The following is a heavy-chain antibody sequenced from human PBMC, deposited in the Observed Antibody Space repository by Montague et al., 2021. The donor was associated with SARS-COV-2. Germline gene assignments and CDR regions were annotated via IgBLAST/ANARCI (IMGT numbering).Heavy chain of an antibody. CDR3: ARVQGFTMRGVDIGGFDF. D-gene: IGHD3-22*01. J-gene: IGHJ3*01. Sequence: TLSLTCTVSGGSISSDGYYWSWIRQHPGRGLEWVGYIYYSGSTYYNPSLKSRVTISVDTSKNQFSLKLSSATAADTAVYYCARVQGFTMRGVDIGGFDFWGQGTLVTVS. CDR2: IYYSGST. CDR1: GGSISSDGYY. V-gene: IGHV4-31*03.